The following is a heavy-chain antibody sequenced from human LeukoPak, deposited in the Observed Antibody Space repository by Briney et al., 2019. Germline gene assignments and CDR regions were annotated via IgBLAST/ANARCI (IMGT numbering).Heavy chain of an antibody. J-gene: IGHJ4*02. CDR1: GGSIIDHY. V-gene: IGHV4-59*11. D-gene: IGHD3-22*01. Sequence: SETLSLTCTVSGGSIIDHYWSWLRQPPGKGLEWVGYIYHSGNSNSHPSLKSRVTLSVDTSKNQFSLHLDSVTAADTAVYYCAKSAGIVVVIMDYWGQGTLVTVSS. CDR2: IYHSGNS. CDR3: AKSAGIVVVIMDY.